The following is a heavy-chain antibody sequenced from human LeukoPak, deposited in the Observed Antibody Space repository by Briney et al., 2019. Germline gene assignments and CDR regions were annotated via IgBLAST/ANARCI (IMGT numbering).Heavy chain of an antibody. CDR2: IRSKAYGGTT. Sequence: PGGSLRLSCTASGFTFGDYAMSWFRQAPGKGLEWVGFIRSKAYGGTTEYAASVKGRFTISRDDSKSIAYLQMNSLKIEDTAVYYCTRDSEQLWLKVHWYFDLWGRGTLVTVSS. CDR1: GFTFGDYA. CDR3: TRDSEQLWLKVHWYFDL. V-gene: IGHV3-49*03. J-gene: IGHJ2*01. D-gene: IGHD5-18*01.